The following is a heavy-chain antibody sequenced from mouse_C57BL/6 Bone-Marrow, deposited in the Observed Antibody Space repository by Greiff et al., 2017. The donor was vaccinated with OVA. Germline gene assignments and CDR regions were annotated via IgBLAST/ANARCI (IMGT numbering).Heavy chain of an antibody. V-gene: IGHV2-6-1*01. J-gene: IGHJ1*03. CDR2: IWSDGST. Sequence: VKLVESGPGLVAPSQSLSITCTVSGFSLTSYGVHWVRQPPGKGLEWLVVIWSDGSTTYNSALKSRLSISKDNSKSQVFLKMNSLQTDDTAMYYCARHSDGSSFWYFDVWGTGTTVTVSS. D-gene: IGHD1-1*01. CDR1: GFSLTSYG. CDR3: ARHSDGSSFWYFDV.